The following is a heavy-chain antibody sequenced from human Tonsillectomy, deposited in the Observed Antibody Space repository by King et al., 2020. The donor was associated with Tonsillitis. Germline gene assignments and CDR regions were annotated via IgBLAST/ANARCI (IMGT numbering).Heavy chain of an antibody. CDR2: IDWDDDK. CDR3: ARFIAAAGTGPFDY. Sequence: VTLKESGPALVKPTQTLTLTYTFSGFSLSTSGMCVSWIRQPPGKALEWLARIDWDDDKYYSTSLKTRLTISKDTSKNQVVLTMTNMDPVDTATYYCARFIAAAGTGPFDYWGQGTLVTVSS. CDR1: GFSLSTSGMC. J-gene: IGHJ4*02. D-gene: IGHD6-13*01. V-gene: IGHV2-70*11.